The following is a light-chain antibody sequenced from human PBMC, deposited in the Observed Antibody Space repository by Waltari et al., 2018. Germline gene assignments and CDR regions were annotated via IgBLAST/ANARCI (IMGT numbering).Light chain of an antibody. CDR1: QSVTSIS. J-gene: IGKJ4*01. V-gene: IGKV3-20*01. CDR2: GTS. CDR3: QQYDGEVVT. Sequence: EIVLTQSPGTLSLSPGERATLSWRASQSVTSISLSWYQQKLGQAPRLPIYGTSSRATVTPDRFSGSGSGTDFTLTISRLEPGDVAVYYCQQYDGEVVTFGGGTKVEI.